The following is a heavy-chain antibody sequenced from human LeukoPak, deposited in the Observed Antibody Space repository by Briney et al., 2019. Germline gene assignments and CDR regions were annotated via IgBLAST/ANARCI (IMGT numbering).Heavy chain of an antibody. CDR1: GYTLTELS. J-gene: IGHJ4*02. CDR3: ARGDSSGYAFDY. Sequence: GASVKVSCKVSGYTLTELSMHWVRQAPGQGLEWMGGIIPIFGTANYAQKFQGRVTITTDESTSTAYMELSSLRSEDTAVYYCARGDSSGYAFDYWGQGTLVTVSS. CDR2: IIPIFGTA. D-gene: IGHD3-22*01. V-gene: IGHV1-69*05.